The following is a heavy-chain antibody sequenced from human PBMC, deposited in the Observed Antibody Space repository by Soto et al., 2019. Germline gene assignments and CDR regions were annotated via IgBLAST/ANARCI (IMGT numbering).Heavy chain of an antibody. CDR3: ARENLRDGYNPYNWFDP. CDR1: GVTFSSYA. V-gene: IGHV1-69*13. J-gene: IGHJ5*02. D-gene: IGHD5-12*01. CDR2: IIPIFGTA. Sequence: AVRVSCKASGVTFSSYAISWGRQAPGQGLEWMGGIIPIFGTANYAQKFQGRVTITADESTSTAYMELSSLRSEDTAVYYCARENLRDGYNPYNWFDPWGQGTLVTVSS.